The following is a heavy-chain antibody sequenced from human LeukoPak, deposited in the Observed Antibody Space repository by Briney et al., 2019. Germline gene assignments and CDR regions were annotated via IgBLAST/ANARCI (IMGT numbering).Heavy chain of an antibody. CDR1: GGSFSGYY. CDR3: ARDYQLLDY. CDR2: INHSGST. Sequence: PSETQSLTCAVYGGSFSGYYWSWIRQPPGKGLEWIGEINHSGSTNYNPSLKSRVTISVDTSKNQFSLKLSSVTAADTAVYYCARDYQLLDYWGQGTLVTVSS. V-gene: IGHV4-34*01. D-gene: IGHD2-2*01. J-gene: IGHJ4*02.